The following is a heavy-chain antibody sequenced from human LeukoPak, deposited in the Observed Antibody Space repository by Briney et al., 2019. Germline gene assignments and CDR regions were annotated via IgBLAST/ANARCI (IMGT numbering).Heavy chain of an antibody. CDR2: IYSGGST. J-gene: IGHJ3*02. D-gene: IGHD3-22*01. CDR1: GFTVSSNY. Sequence: PGGSLRLSCAASGFTVSSNYMSWVRQAPGKGLEWVSVIYSGGSTYYADSVKGRFTISRDNSKNTVFLQMNSLRAEDTAVYYCARSQSSGYSIVGAFDIWGQGTMVTVSS. CDR3: ARSQSSGYSIVGAFDI. V-gene: IGHV3-53*01.